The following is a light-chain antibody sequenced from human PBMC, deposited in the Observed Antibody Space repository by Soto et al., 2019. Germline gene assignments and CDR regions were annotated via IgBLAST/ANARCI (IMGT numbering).Light chain of an antibody. CDR3: EYYGSSIT. CDR2: GTS. Sequence: EIVLTQSPGTLSSSPGERVTLSCRASQSISNNHLAWYQQKPGQAPRLLIHGTSNRATGIPDRFSGSGSGTDFTLTLSRLELEDFAVYYCEYYGSSITFGGGTKVDIK. V-gene: IGKV3-20*01. J-gene: IGKJ4*01. CDR1: QSISNNH.